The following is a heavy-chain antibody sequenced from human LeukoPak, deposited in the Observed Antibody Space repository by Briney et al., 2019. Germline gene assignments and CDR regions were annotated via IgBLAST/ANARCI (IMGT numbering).Heavy chain of an antibody. CDR3: ARRRDSSGYRIGYYYYMDV. Sequence: SETLSLTCAVYGGSFSGYYWSWIRQPPGKGLEWIGEINHSGSTNYNPSLKSRVTISVDTSKNQFSLKLSSVTAADTAVYYCARRRDSSGYRIGYYYYMDVWGKGTTVTIPS. CDR2: INHSGST. V-gene: IGHV4-34*01. CDR1: GGSFSGYY. D-gene: IGHD3-22*01. J-gene: IGHJ6*03.